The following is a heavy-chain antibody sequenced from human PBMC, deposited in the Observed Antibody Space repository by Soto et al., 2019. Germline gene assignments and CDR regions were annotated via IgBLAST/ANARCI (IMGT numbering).Heavy chain of an antibody. CDR1: GYTFTNYD. V-gene: IGHV1-18*01. D-gene: IGHD3-10*01. CDR3: ARGYYYGSGRPTPGGMDV. CDR2: ISTYTGNT. J-gene: IGHJ6*02. Sequence: QVHLVQSGAEVKKPGASVKVSCKASGYTFTNYDINWVRQAPGQGLEWMGWISTYTGNTNYAQKLQGRVTMTTDTSTSTAYRERRSLRADDTAVYYCARGYYYGSGRPTPGGMDVWGQGTTVTVSS.